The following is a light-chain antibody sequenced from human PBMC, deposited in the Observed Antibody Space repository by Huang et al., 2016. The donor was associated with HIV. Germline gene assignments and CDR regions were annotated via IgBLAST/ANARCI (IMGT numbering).Light chain of an antibody. Sequence: DIVMTQSPDSLTVSLSERATIHCNSSQSLLYNSNNKNYLNWYQQKPGQPPRLLIYWASAREAGVPDRFSGNGSGTNFALTISSLQAEDVAVYYCQQYYSSLWTFGQGTKVEIK. CDR2: WAS. V-gene: IGKV4-1*01. J-gene: IGKJ1*01. CDR3: QQYYSSLWT. CDR1: QSLLYNSNNKNY.